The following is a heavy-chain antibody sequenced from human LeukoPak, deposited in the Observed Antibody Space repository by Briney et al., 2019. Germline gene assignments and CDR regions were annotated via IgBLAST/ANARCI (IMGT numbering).Heavy chain of an antibody. Sequence: SETLSLTCTVSGGSISSYYWSWIRQPAGKGLEWIGRICTSGSTNYNPSLNSRVTILVDTSKNQFSLNLSSVTAVDTAVYYCARLKGSGYSAFDIWGQGTMVTVSS. V-gene: IGHV4-4*07. J-gene: IGHJ3*02. CDR3: ARLKGSGYSAFDI. D-gene: IGHD3-22*01. CDR1: GGSISSYY. CDR2: ICTSGST.